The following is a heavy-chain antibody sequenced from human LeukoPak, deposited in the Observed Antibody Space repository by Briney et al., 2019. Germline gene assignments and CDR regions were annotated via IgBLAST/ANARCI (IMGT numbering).Heavy chain of an antibody. CDR3: ARDRGVITIYYYYYGMDV. CDR1: GYSISSGYY. CDR2: IYHSGST. V-gene: IGHV4-38-2*02. D-gene: IGHD3-10*01. J-gene: IGHJ6*04. Sequence: SETLSLTCAVSGYSISSGYYWGWIRQPPGKGLEWIGSIYHSGSTYYNPSLKSRVTISVDTSKNQFSLKLSSVIAADTAVYYCARDRGVITIYYYYYGMDVWGKGTTVTVSS.